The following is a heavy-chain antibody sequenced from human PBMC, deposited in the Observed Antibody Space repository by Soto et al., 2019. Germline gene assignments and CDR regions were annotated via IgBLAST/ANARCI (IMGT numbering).Heavy chain of an antibody. CDR1: GGTFSSYA. V-gene: IGHV1-69*01. CDR2: IIPIFGTA. D-gene: IGHD2-2*01. J-gene: IGHJ6*02. Sequence: QVQLVQSGAEVKKPGSSVKVSCKASGGTFSSYAISWVRQAPGQGLEWMGGIIPIFGTANYAQKFQGRVTITADESTSTAYMELSSLRSEDTAVYYCAVGGGGSSTSCTGGMDVWGQGTTVTVSS. CDR3: AVGGGGSSTSCTGGMDV.